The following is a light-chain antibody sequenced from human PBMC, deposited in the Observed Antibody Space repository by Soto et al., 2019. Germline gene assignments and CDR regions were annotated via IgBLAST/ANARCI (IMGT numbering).Light chain of an antibody. V-gene: IGKV1-39*01. CDR3: QQGYSNPIT. Sequence: DIQLTQSPSSLSASLGDRITITCRASQSISGYLNWYQQKPGQAPKPLIYASSNLQSGVPSRFSGSGSGTDFTLTITSLQPEDFATYYCQQGYSNPITFGQGTRLEIK. CDR2: ASS. CDR1: QSISGY. J-gene: IGKJ5*01.